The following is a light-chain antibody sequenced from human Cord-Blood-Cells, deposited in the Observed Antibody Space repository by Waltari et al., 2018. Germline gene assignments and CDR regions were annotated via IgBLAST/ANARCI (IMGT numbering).Light chain of an antibody. Sequence: IVLTQSPATLSLSPGARATLCCRASQSVSSYLAWYQRKPGQDPRLLIYDASNRATGIPARFSGSGSGTDFTLTISSLGPEDFAVYYCQQRSNWPITFGQGTRLEIK. J-gene: IGKJ5*01. CDR2: DAS. CDR3: QQRSNWPIT. V-gene: IGKV3-11*01. CDR1: QSVSSY.